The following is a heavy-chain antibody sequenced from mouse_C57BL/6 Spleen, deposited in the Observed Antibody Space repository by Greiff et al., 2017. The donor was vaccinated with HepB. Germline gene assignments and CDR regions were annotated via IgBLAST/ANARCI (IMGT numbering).Heavy chain of an antibody. CDR3: AYGSSYVGGYFDY. V-gene: IGHV1-19*01. Sequence: VQLQQSGPVLVKPGASVKMSCKASGYTFTDYYMNWVKQSHGKSLEWIGVINPYNGGTSYNQKFKGKATLTVDKSSSTAYMELNSLTSEDSAVYYCAYGSSYVGGYFDYWGQGTTLTVSS. CDR2: INPYNGGT. CDR1: GYTFTDYY. D-gene: IGHD1-1*01. J-gene: IGHJ2*01.